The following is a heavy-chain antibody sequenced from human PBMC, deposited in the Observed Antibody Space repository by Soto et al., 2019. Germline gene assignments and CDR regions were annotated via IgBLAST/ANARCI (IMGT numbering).Heavy chain of an antibody. CDR1: GFPFSSYA. CDR2: ISYDGSDK. J-gene: IGHJ5*02. Sequence: GGSLSLSCTASGFPFSSYAMHWVRQAPGKGLEWVALISYDGSDKDYADSVKGRFTISRDNSKNTLYLQMNSLRAEDTAVYYCAKNLHQYSSWGQGTLVTVSS. CDR3: AKNLHQYSS. D-gene: IGHD1-26*01. V-gene: IGHV3-30-3*02.